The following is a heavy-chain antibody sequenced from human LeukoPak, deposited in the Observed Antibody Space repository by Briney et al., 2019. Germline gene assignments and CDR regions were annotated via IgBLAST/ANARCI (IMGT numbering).Heavy chain of an antibody. J-gene: IGHJ6*03. CDR2: ISSSSSTI. Sequence: GGSLRLSCAASGFTFSSYSMNWVRQAPGKGLEWVSYISSSSSTIYYADSVKGRFTISRDNAKNSLYLQMNSLRAEDTAVYYCTRSIFGVVASQTTYYYYYYMDVWGKGTTVTVSS. CDR1: GFTFSSYS. V-gene: IGHV3-48*01. D-gene: IGHD3-3*01. CDR3: TRSIFGVVASQTTYYYYYYMDV.